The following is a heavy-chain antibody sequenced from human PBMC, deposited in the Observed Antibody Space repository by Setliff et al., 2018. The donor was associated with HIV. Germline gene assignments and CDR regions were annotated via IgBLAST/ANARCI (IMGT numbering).Heavy chain of an antibody. Sequence: GGSLRLSCAASGFTFSTYCMNWVRQAPGKGLEWVSSISYGSTWVYYVDSVKGRFTISRDNAKDSLYLQMNSLRGEDTAVYYCAGSRGYFVKADWGQGTLVTVSS. CDR3: AGSRGYFVKAD. J-gene: IGHJ4*02. V-gene: IGHV3-21*01. CDR1: GFTFSTYC. D-gene: IGHD3-22*01. CDR2: ISYGSTWV.